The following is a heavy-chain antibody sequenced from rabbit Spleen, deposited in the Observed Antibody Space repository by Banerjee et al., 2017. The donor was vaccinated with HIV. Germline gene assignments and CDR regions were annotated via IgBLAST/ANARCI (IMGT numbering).Heavy chain of an antibody. CDR3: ARGASMVPFYFDL. J-gene: IGHJ4*01. D-gene: IGHD3-1*01. Sequence: QSLEESGGDLVKPGASLTLTCKASGLDFSSSYWICWVRQAPGKGLEWSACIYAGGSGTTYATWAKGRFTISKTSSTTVTLQMTSLTAADTATYFCARGASMVPFYFDLWGPGTLVTVS. CDR1: GLDFSSSYW. CDR2: IYAGGSGTT. V-gene: IGHV1S40*01.